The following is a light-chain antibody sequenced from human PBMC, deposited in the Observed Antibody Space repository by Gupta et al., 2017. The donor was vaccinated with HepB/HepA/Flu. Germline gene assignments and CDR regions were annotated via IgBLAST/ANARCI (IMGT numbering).Light chain of an antibody. Sequence: DIQMTQSPSSLSASVGDRVTITCRASQSISSYLNWYQQKPGKAPKLLIYAASSFQSGVPSRFSGSGSGTDFTLTISRLQPEDFATYYCQQRDSTPLTFGGGTKVEIK. CDR2: AAS. J-gene: IGKJ4*01. V-gene: IGKV1-39*01. CDR1: QSISSY. CDR3: QQRDSTPLT.